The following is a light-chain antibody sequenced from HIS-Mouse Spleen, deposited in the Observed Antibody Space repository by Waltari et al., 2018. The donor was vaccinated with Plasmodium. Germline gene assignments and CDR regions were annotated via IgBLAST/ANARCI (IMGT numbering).Light chain of an antibody. CDR3: YSTDSSGNHRV. J-gene: IGLJ3*02. V-gene: IGLV3-10*01. CDR2: EDS. Sequence: SYELTQPPSVSVSPGQTARITCPGDPLPKTYHYWYQQKSGQAPVLFIYEDSKLPSGNPERFSGSSSGTMATLTISGAQVEDEADYYCYSTDSSGNHRVFGGGTKLTVL. CDR1: PLPKTY.